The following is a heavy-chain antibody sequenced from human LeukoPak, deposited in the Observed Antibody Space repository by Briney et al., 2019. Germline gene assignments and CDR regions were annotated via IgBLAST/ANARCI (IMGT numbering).Heavy chain of an antibody. CDR3: AREEYGDHPC. CDR2: INQDGSEK. V-gene: IGHV3-7*01. Sequence: GGTLRLSCAASGFTFSRDWMSWGGQAPGKGREGGANINQDGSEKYYVDSVKGRFTISRDNPKNSLYLQMNNLRAEDTAVYYCAREEYGDHPCWGQGPRVTGPS. D-gene: IGHD4-17*01. J-gene: IGHJ4*02. CDR1: GFTFSRDW.